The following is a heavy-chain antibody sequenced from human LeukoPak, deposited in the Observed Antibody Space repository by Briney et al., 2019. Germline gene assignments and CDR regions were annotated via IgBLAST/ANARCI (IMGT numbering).Heavy chain of an antibody. V-gene: IGHV3-30*04. Sequence: GGSLRLSCAASGFTFSSYAMHWVRQAPGKGLEWVAVISYDGSNKYYADSVKGRFTISRDNSKNTLYLQMNSLRAEDTAVYYCARDSSIADYFDYWGQGTLVTVSS. CDR2: ISYDGSNK. D-gene: IGHD6-6*01. CDR3: ARDSSIADYFDY. CDR1: GFTFSSYA. J-gene: IGHJ4*02.